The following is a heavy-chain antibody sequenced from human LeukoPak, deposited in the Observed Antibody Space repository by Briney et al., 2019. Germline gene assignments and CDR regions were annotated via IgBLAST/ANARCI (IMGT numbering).Heavy chain of an antibody. CDR3: AREVGTYGGTIFGY. V-gene: IGHV1-69*13. CDR2: IIPIFGTA. CDR1: GGTFSSYA. Sequence: GASVKVSCKASGGTFSSYAISWVRQAPGQGLEWMGGIIPIFGTANYAQKFQGRVTITADESTSTAYMELSSLRSEDTAVYYCAREVGTYGGTIFGYWGQGTLVTVSS. J-gene: IGHJ4*02. D-gene: IGHD4-23*01.